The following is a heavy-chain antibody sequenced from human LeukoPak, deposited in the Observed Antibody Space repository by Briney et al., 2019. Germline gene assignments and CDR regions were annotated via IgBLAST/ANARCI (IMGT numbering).Heavy chain of an antibody. CDR2: IIPIFGTA. CDR3: ARAHYDILTGASYYYYGMDV. J-gene: IGHJ6*01. CDR1: GGTFSSYA. Sequence: SVKVSCKASGGTFSSYAISWVRQAPGQGLEWMGGIIPIFGTANYAQKFQGRVTITADESTSTAYMELSSLRSEDTAVYYCARAHYDILTGASYYYYGMDVWGKGPRSPSPQ. V-gene: IGHV1-69*01. D-gene: IGHD3-9*01.